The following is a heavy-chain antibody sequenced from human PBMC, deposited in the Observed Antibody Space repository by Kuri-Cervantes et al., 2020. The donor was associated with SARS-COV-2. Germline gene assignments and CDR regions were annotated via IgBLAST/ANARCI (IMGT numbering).Heavy chain of an antibody. CDR2: ISWNSGSI. CDR1: GFTFTTYA. CDR3: ARVWYDSSGYLDY. Sequence: SLKISCAASGFTFTTYAMTWVRQAPGKGLEWVSGISWNSGSIGYAGSVKGRFTISRDNAKNSLYLQMNSLRAEDTALYYCARVWYDSSGYLDYWGQGTLVTVSS. D-gene: IGHD3-22*01. V-gene: IGHV3-9*01. J-gene: IGHJ4*02.